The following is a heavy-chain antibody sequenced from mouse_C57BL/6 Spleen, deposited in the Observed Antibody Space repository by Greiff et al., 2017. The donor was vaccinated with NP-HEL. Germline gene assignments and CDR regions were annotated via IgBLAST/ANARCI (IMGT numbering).Heavy chain of an antibody. J-gene: IGHJ3*01. CDR2: ITPSTGGT. CDR3: ARYYYGSSYHFAY. Sequence: VQLQQSGPELVKPGASVKISCKASGYSFTGYYMNWVKQSPEKSLEWIGEITPSTGGTTYNQKFKAKATLTVDKSSSTAYMQLKSLTSEDSAVYYCARYYYGSSYHFAYWGQGTLVTVSA. CDR1: GYSFTGYY. D-gene: IGHD1-1*01. V-gene: IGHV1-42*01.